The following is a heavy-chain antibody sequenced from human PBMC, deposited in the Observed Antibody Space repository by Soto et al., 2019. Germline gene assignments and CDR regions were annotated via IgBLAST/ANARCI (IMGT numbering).Heavy chain of an antibody. J-gene: IGHJ4*02. CDR1: GFTFSTYG. D-gene: IGHD5-18*01. V-gene: IGHV3-33*01. CDR3: GRDGALGDTAVVDS. CDR2: IWYDGSNK. Sequence: QVQLVESGGGVVQPGKSLRLSCAASGFTFSTYGMHWVRQAPGKGLEWVAVIWYDGSNKYHGDSLKGRFTISRDNSKNTWYLQINTLRAEDTAVYYCGRDGALGDTAVVDSWGQGTLVTVSS.